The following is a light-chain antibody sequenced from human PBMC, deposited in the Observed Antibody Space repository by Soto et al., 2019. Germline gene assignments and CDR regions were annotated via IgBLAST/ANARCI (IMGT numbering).Light chain of an antibody. Sequence: EIVMTQSPATLSVSPGERATLSCRASQSVSRNLAWYQQKPGQAPRLLIYGASTRATGIPARFSGSGSGTEFTLTISRLQSEDFAVYYCQQYNNWPRTFGQGTKVEIK. CDR1: QSVSRN. CDR3: QQYNNWPRT. CDR2: GAS. V-gene: IGKV3-15*01. J-gene: IGKJ1*01.